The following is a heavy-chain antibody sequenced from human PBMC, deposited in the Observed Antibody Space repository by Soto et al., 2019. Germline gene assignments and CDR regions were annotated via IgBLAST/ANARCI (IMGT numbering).Heavy chain of an antibody. CDR1: GGTFSSYA. V-gene: IGHV1-69*13. CDR3: ASSAEGRFDP. CDR2: IIPIFGTA. J-gene: IGHJ5*02. Sequence: ASVKVSCKASGGTFSSYAISWVRQAPGQGLEWMGGIIPIFGTANYAQKFQGRVTITADESTSTAYMELSSLRSEDTAVYYCASSAEGRFDPWGQGTLVTVSS.